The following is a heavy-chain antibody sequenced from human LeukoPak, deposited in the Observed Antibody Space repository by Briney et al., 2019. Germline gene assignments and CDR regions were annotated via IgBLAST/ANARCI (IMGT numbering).Heavy chain of an antibody. CDR1: GFTVSSNY. J-gene: IGHJ4*02. Sequence: GGSLRLSCAASGFTVSSNYMSWVRQAPGKGLEWVSVIYSGGGTYTADSVKGRFTISRDNSKNTLYLQSNSLRAEDTAVYYCARDSTLYYFDYWGQGTLVTVS. CDR2: IYSGGGT. CDR3: ARDSTLYYFDY. D-gene: IGHD2/OR15-2a*01. V-gene: IGHV3-66*02.